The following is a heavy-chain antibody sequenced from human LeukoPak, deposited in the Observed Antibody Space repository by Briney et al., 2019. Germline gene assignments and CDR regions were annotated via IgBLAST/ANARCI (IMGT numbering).Heavy chain of an antibody. V-gene: IGHV4-39*07. CDR1: GGSISSSSYY. Sequence: SETLSLTCTVSGGSISSSSYYWGWIRQPPGKGLEWIGGIYYSGSTYYNPSLKSRVTISVDTSKNQFSLKLSSVTAADTAVYYCASYTRGSQRGVIQEWYYWGQGTLVTVSS. CDR3: ASYTRGSQRGVIQEWYY. D-gene: IGHD3-10*01. J-gene: IGHJ4*02. CDR2: IYYSGST.